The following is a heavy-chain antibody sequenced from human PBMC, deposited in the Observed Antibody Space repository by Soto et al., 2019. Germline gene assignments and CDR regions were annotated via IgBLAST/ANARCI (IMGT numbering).Heavy chain of an antibody. Sequence: GGSLRLSCAASGFPFSTFAMSWVRQAPGKGLEWVSTINSGGVTKYYADSVKGRFTISRDNSKNTLSLQMNSLRAEDTAVYYCAKPTGVLRYFDYWGQGTLVTVSS. V-gene: IGHV3-23*01. J-gene: IGHJ4*02. D-gene: IGHD3-9*01. CDR1: GFPFSTFA. CDR3: AKPTGVLRYFDY. CDR2: INSGGVTK.